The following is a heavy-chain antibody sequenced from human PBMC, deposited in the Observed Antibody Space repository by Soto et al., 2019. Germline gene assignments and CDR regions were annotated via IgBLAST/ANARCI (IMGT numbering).Heavy chain of an antibody. CDR3: ARVMIGDFVAAELGPLDL. CDR1: GGTFSNFA. CDR2: LIPMLGAV. V-gene: IGHV1-69*06. Sequence: QMQLVQSGADVKKPGSSVKVACKVSGGTFSNFAITWLRQAPGQGPEWLGGLIPMLGAVAYARKFQDTVTITAYTSTNTVHMEVASPKAGDTALYFCARVMIGDFVAAELGPLDLWGQGTLVTVSS. J-gene: IGHJ5*02. D-gene: IGHD2-21*02.